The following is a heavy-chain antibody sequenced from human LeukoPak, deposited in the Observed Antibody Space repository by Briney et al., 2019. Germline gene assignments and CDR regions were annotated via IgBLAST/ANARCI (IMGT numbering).Heavy chain of an antibody. CDR3: AREETSRSQRAFDY. J-gene: IGHJ4*02. Sequence: SETLSLTCSVSNASISSYFWSFIRQPAGKGLEWIGRVHTSGTTNYNPSLKSRVTMSVDMSKNQFSLQLSSVTAADTAVYFCAREETSRSQRAFDYWGQGTLVTVSS. CDR2: VHTSGTT. CDR1: NASISSYF. V-gene: IGHV4-4*07. D-gene: IGHD1-1*01.